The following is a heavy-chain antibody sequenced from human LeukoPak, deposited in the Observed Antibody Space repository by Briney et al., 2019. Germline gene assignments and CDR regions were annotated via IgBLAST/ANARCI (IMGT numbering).Heavy chain of an antibody. CDR3: ARTTEGGYTYDYFYYYYMDV. D-gene: IGHD5-18*01. Sequence: ASVKVSCKASGYTFISYNINWLRQATGQGLEWMGWVNPRSGDAGYLQKFQGRLTITRDSSIDTAYMDLSGLNSEDTAVYYCARTTEGGYTYDYFYYYYMDVWGKGTTVTISS. J-gene: IGHJ6*03. CDR2: VNPRSGDA. CDR1: GYTFISYN. V-gene: IGHV1-8*01.